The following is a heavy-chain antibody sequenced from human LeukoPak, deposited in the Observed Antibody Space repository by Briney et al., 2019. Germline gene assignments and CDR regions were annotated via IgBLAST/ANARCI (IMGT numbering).Heavy chain of an antibody. Sequence: GGSLRLSCAASGLTFSSDVMIWVRQAPGKGLEWVSSISGSGDSTYYADSVKGRFTISRDNSKNTLYVQMNSLRAEDTAVYYCAKGLIVGNGNCFDAWGQGTLVTVSS. CDR3: AKGLIVGNGNCFDA. J-gene: IGHJ5*02. V-gene: IGHV3-23*01. D-gene: IGHD3-22*01. CDR1: GLTFSSDV. CDR2: ISGSGDST.